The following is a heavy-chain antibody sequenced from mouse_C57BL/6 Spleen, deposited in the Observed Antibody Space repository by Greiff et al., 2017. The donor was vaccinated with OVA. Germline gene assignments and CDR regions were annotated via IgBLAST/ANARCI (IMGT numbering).Heavy chain of an antibody. CDR2: ISSGSSTI. CDR3: AREGDYYGSSPFAY. V-gene: IGHV5-17*01. Sequence: VQLKESGGGLVKPGGSLKLSCAASGFTFSDYGMHWVRQAPEKGLEWVAYISSGSSTIYYADTVKGRFTISRDNAKNTLFLQMTSLRSEDTAMYYCAREGDYYGSSPFAYWGQGTLVTVSA. J-gene: IGHJ3*01. CDR1: GFTFSDYG. D-gene: IGHD1-1*01.